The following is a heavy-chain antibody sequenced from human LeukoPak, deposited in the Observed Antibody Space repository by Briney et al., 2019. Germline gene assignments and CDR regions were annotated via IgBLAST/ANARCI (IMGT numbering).Heavy chain of an antibody. Sequence: SETLSLTCSVSGDSISSGSFYWGWIRQPPGKGLEWIGEINHSGSTNYNPSLKSRVTISVDTSKNQFSLKLSSVTAADTAVYYCARYGMTYDAFDIWGQGTMVTVSS. D-gene: IGHD2-21*02. J-gene: IGHJ3*02. CDR3: ARYGMTYDAFDI. CDR2: INHSGST. V-gene: IGHV4-39*07. CDR1: GDSISSGSFY.